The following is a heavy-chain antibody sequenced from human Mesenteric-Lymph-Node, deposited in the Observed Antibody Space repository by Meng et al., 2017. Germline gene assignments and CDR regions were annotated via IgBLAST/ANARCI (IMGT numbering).Heavy chain of an antibody. V-gene: IGHV4-30-4*01. Sequence: QVQLQASGPVLVNPLQTPSLTCAFCGGSISSGDSYWSWTRQPPGKGLELIGEVYHRGDTNYNPSLKSRVVISVDRSKSQFSLNLSSVTAADTAVYYCGRDQGRQLINHWGQGTLVTVSS. CDR2: VYHRGDT. J-gene: IGHJ4*02. CDR3: GRDQGRQLINH. D-gene: IGHD1-1*01. CDR1: GGSISSGDSY.